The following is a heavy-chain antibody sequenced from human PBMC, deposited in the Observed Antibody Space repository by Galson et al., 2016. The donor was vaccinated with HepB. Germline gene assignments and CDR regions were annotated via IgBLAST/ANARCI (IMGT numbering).Heavy chain of an antibody. CDR2: INSDGSST. Sequence: SLRLSCAASGFPFRTYWMHWVRQAPGQGLVWVSRINSDGSSTTYADSVKGRFSLSRDNANNTLYLQMNSLRAEDTAVYYCARQRIFDFWGQGTLVTVSS. J-gene: IGHJ4*02. D-gene: IGHD6-25*01. V-gene: IGHV3-74*01. CDR1: GFPFRTYW. CDR3: ARQRIFDF.